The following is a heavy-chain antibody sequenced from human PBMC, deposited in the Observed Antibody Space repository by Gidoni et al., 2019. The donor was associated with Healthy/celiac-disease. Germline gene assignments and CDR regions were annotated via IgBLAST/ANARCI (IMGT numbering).Heavy chain of an antibody. D-gene: IGHD4-17*01. V-gene: IGHV1-69*04. CDR3: ADDTTVVTPDGPGADY. CDR2: IIPILGIA. CDR1: GGTFSSYA. Sequence: QVQLVQSGAEVKKPGSSVKVSCKASGGTFSSYAISWVRQAPGQGLEWMGRIIPILGIANYAQKFQGRVTITADKSTSTAYMELSSLRSEDTAVYYCADDTTVVTPDGPGADYWGQGTLVTVSS. J-gene: IGHJ4*02.